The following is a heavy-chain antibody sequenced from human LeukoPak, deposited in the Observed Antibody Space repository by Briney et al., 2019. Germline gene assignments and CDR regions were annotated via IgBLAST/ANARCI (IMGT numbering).Heavy chain of an antibody. J-gene: IGHJ4*02. D-gene: IGHD6-13*01. CDR3: ARVKWGAAAGYYFAY. Sequence: PGGSLRPSCAASGFSVSSNYMSWVRQAPGKGLEWLSIIYSGGSTNYAASVRGRFTISRDNSKNTLYLQMNSLRAEDTAVYYCARVKWGAAAGYYFAYWGQGTLVTVSS. CDR2: IYSGGST. CDR1: GFSVSSNY. V-gene: IGHV3-53*01.